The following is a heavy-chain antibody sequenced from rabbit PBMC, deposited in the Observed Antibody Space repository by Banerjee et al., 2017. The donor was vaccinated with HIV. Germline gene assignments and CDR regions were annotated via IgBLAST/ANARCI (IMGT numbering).Heavy chain of an antibody. J-gene: IGHJ6*01. CDR1: GFSFSTYYY. CDR2: IDSGSGST. D-gene: IGHD6-1*01. V-gene: IGHV1S45*01. CDR3: AGDTSGYSGYGYAVGL. Sequence: QEQLEESGGDLVKPEGSLTLTCTASGFSFSTYYYMCWVRQAPGKGLEWIGCIDSGSGSTYYARWADVRFPISKTSSDPVPLQMTSLAAGNAAIYLCAGDTSGYSGYGYAVGLWGPGTLVTDS.